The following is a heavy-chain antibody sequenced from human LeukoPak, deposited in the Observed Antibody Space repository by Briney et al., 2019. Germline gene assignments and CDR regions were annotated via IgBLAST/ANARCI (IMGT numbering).Heavy chain of an antibody. D-gene: IGHD6-19*01. CDR1: GFTFSSCA. Sequence: GGSLRLSCAASGFTFSSCAMSWVRQAPGKGLEWVSAISGSGGSTYYADSVKGRFTISRDNSKNTLYLQMNSLRAEDTAVYYCAKTPGIAVAGDAFDIWGQGTMVTVSS. CDR3: AKTPGIAVAGDAFDI. CDR2: ISGSGGST. J-gene: IGHJ3*02. V-gene: IGHV3-23*01.